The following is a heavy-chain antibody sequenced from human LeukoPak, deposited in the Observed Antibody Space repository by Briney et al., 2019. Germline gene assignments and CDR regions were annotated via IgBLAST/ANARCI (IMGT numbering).Heavy chain of an antibody. D-gene: IGHD3-3*01. Sequence: ASVKVSCKASGYTFTSYDINWVRQATGQGLEWMGWMNPNSGNTGYAQKFQGRVTITRNTSISTAYMELSSLRSGDTAVYYCARGTYYDFWSGLAIFDPWXQGTLVTVSS. CDR3: ARGTYYDFWSGLAIFDP. V-gene: IGHV1-8*03. J-gene: IGHJ5*02. CDR1: GYTFTSYD. CDR2: MNPNSGNT.